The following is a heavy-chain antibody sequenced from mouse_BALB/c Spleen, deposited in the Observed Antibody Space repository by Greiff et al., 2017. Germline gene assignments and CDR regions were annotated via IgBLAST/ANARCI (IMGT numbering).Heavy chain of an antibody. V-gene: IGHV1-14*01. D-gene: IGHD2-4*01. Sequence: VQLKESGPELVKPGASVKMSCKASGYTFTSYVMHWVKQKPGQGLEWIGYINPYNDGTKYNEKFKGKATLTSDKSSSTAYMELSSLTSEDSAVYYCARVDYYDYDNAMDYWGQGTSVTVSS. J-gene: IGHJ4*01. CDR1: GYTFTSYV. CDR3: ARVDYYDYDNAMDY. CDR2: INPYNDGT.